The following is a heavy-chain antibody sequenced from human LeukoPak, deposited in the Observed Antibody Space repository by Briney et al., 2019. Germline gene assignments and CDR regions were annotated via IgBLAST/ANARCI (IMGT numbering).Heavy chain of an antibody. D-gene: IGHD4-17*01. J-gene: IGHJ6*02. CDR3: AKDLLGYGDYNGMDV. Sequence: GGSLRPSCAASGFTFSSYGMHWVRQAPGKGLEWVAVISYDGSNKYYADSVKGRFTISRDNSKNTLYLQMNSLRAEDTAVYYCAKDLLGYGDYNGMDVWGQGTTVTVSS. CDR2: ISYDGSNK. V-gene: IGHV3-30*18. CDR1: GFTFSSYG.